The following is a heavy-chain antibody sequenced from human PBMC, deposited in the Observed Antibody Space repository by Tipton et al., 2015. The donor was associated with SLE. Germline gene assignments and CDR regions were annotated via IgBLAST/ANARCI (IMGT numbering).Heavy chain of an antibody. D-gene: IGHD1-14*01. CDR2: IIPVLDEA. CDR3: EFKSTTEIASSY. Sequence: QSGAEVKKPGSSVKVSCQASGDTFNSYTISWVRQAPGQRLEWMGRIIPVLDEADYAQKFQGRVTIATDESTSTVYMELSSLRSDDTAVYYCEFKSTTEIASSYWGQGTLVTVSS. CDR1: GDTFNSYT. V-gene: IGHV1-69*16. J-gene: IGHJ4*02.